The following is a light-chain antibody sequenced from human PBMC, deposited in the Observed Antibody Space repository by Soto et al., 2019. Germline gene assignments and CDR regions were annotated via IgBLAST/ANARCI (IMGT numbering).Light chain of an antibody. V-gene: IGKV3-20*01. CDR1: QSVSSNY. CDR3: QQYGNSPVT. CDR2: GAS. J-gene: IGKJ4*01. Sequence: EIVLTQSPGTLSLSPGERATLSCRASQSVSSNYLAWYQQKPGQAPRLLIYGASSWATGIPDRFSGSGSGTDFTLTIIRLEPEDFAVYYCQQYGNSPVTFAGGTKLEIK.